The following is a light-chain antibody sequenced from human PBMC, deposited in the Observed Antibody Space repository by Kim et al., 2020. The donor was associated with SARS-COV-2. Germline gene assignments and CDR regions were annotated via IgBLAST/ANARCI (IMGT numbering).Light chain of an antibody. V-gene: IGKV3-20*01. CDR2: GAS. J-gene: IGKJ1*01. CDR1: QSVSSSY. CDR3: QQYGSSRT. Sequence: LSPGERATLSCRASQSVSSSYLAWYQQKPGQAPRLLIYGASSKTTGIPDRFSGSGSGTDFTLTISRLEPEDFAVYYCQQYGSSRTFGQGTKVDIK.